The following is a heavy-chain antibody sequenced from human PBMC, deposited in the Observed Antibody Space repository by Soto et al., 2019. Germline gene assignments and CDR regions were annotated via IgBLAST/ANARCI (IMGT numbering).Heavy chain of an antibody. V-gene: IGHV3-7*01. CDR3: PRPNWKGALDSFDI. CDR2: IKQDGTEK. Sequence: EVQLVESGGGSVQPGGSLRLSCTASGFDFSSFWMSWVRQAPGKGLEWVANIKQDGTEKYYVDSVKGRFTISRDNAKNSLYLQMNSLRDDDTSVTGCPRPNWKGALDSFDIWGQGTMVTVSS. J-gene: IGHJ3*02. D-gene: IGHD1-1*01. CDR1: GFDFSSFW.